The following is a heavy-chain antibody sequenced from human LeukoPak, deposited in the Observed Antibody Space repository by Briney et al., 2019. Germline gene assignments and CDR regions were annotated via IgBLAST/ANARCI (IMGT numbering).Heavy chain of an antibody. CDR3: ARDRLVGAFSLDY. D-gene: IGHD1-26*01. Sequence: GGSLRLSCAASGLTVSSNYMNWVRQAPGKGLAWDSSISSSSSHIYYADSVKGRFTISRDNAKNSLYLQMNSLRAEDTAVYYCARDRLVGAFSLDYWGQGTLVTVSS. CDR1: GLTVSSNY. V-gene: IGHV3-21*01. J-gene: IGHJ4*02. CDR2: ISSSSSHI.